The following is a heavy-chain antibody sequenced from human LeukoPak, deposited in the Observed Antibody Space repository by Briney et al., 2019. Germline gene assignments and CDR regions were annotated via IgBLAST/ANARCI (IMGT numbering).Heavy chain of an antibody. CDR2: ITGSGGRT. CDR1: GFTFSSYG. D-gene: IGHD6-19*01. CDR3: ARDIVLIAVAVRGSFDI. V-gene: IGHV3-23*01. Sequence: GGSLRLSCAASGFTFSSYGMSWVRQAPGKGLEWVSAITGSGGRTYYADSVKGRFTISRDNAKNSLYLQMNSLRAEDTALYYCARDIVLIAVAVRGSFDIWGQGTMVTVSS. J-gene: IGHJ3*02.